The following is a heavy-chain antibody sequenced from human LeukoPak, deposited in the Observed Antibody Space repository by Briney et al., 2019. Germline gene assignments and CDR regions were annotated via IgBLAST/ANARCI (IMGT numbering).Heavy chain of an antibody. CDR1: GFTFSDST. CDR2: IRTKPNTYAT. D-gene: IGHD2/OR15-2a*01. CDR3: TRHTERNSD. V-gene: IGHV3-73*01. Sequence: GSPKLSCAASGFTFSDSTMHWVRQASGKGLEWVGRIRTKPNTYATAYAASVKGRFTISRDDSKNTAYLQMNSLKTDDTAVYYCTRHTERNSDWGQGTLVTVSP. J-gene: IGHJ4*02.